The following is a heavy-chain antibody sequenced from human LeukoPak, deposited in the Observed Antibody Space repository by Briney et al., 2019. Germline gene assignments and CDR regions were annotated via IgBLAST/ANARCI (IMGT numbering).Heavy chain of an antibody. V-gene: IGHV3-23*01. J-gene: IGHJ6*03. Sequence: GGSLRLSCAASGFTFSTYAMSWVRQAPGKGLEWVSAIAGTGGNTYYADSVKGRFTISRDNSKNTLYLQLSSLSAGDTAVYYCATRYCTIPACRASSYHCMDNWGKGTTVTVSS. D-gene: IGHD2-8*01. CDR2: IAGTGGNT. CDR3: ATRYCTIPACRASSYHCMDN. CDR1: GFTFSTYA.